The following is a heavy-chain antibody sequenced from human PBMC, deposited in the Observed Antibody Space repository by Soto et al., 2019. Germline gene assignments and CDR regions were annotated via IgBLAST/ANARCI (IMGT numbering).Heavy chain of an antibody. CDR1: AFTFSSYW. V-gene: IGHV3-7*04. Sequence: EVQLVESGGGLVQPGGSLRLSCAASAFTFSSYWMSWVRQAPGKGLEWVANIKQDGSEKYYVDSVKGRFTISRDNAKNSLYLQMNSLRAEDTAVYYCARAVAAAGHFDYWGQGTLVTVSS. J-gene: IGHJ4*02. CDR3: ARAVAAAGHFDY. CDR2: IKQDGSEK. D-gene: IGHD6-13*01.